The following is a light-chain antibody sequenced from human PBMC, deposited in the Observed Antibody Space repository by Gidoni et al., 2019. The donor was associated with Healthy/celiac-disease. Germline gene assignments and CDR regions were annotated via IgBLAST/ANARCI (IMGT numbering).Light chain of an antibody. CDR3: QQYGSSRGFT. CDR1: LSVSSSY. CDR2: GAA. Sequence: DIALTQSLSTLLLSRGERATLSCRASLSVSSSYLAWYQQKPGQAPRLLIYGAASRAAGIPDRFSGSGSGTDFTLTISRLGTEDFAVYYCQQYGSSRGFTFGPGTKVDIK. V-gene: IGKV3-20*01. J-gene: IGKJ3*01.